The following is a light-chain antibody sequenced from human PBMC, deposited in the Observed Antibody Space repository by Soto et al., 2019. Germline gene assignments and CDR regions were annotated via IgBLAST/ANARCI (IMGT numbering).Light chain of an antibody. J-gene: IGLJ3*02. V-gene: IGLV1-44*01. CDR2: SNN. Sequence: QSVLTQPPSASGTPGQRVTISCSGSGSNIGSNTVNWYQQLPGTAPKLLISSNNQRPSGVPDRFSGSKSGTSASLAINGLQSEDEADYYCAAWDDSLNGWVFGGGTKLTVL. CDR3: AAWDDSLNGWV. CDR1: GSNIGSNT.